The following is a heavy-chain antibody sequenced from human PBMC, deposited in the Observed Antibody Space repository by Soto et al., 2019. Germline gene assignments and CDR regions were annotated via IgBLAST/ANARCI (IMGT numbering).Heavy chain of an antibody. J-gene: IGHJ6*03. V-gene: IGHV4-34*01. Sequence: NPSETLSLTCAVYGGSFSGYYWSWIRQPPGKGLEWIGEINHSGSTNYNPSLKSRVTISVDTSKNQFSLKLSSVTAADTAVYYCARARKLRFLEWLTNYYYYMDVWGKGTTVTVSS. CDR3: ARARKLRFLEWLTNYYYYMDV. CDR1: GGSFSGYY. D-gene: IGHD3-3*01. CDR2: INHSGST.